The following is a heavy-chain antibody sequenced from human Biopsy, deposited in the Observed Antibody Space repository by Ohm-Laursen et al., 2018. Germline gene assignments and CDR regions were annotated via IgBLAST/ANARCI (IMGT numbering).Heavy chain of an antibody. D-gene: IGHD4-23*01. CDR1: GFSFSDHH. J-gene: IGHJ6*02. Sequence: GSLRLSCAATGFSFSDHHMRWIRQAPGRGLEWVSYISGGGTIYYGDSMKGRVTISRGNAKNSLYLQMHSLRAEDTAVYYCARDTRWSPYSMDVWGQGTTVTVSS. V-gene: IGHV3-11*01. CDR3: ARDTRWSPYSMDV. CDR2: ISGGGTI.